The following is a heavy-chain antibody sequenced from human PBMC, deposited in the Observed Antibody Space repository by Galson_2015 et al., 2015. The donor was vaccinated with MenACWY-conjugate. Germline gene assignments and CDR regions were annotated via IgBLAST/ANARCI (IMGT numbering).Heavy chain of an antibody. V-gene: IGHV2-5*02. D-gene: IGHD6-19*01. CDR1: GFSLPTRGLG. Sequence: PALVLPTHPLTLPCSLSGFSLPTRGLGVGWIRQPPGKSREWFDVIYWDDGKFYSPSLKSRLSITKDTSNNQVVLTMTNTDPMATGTYSCSHRRGGYNGGWNCGDFDHWGQGTLVTVSS. CDR3: SHRRGGYNGGWNCGDFDH. J-gene: IGHJ4*02. CDR2: IYWDDGK.